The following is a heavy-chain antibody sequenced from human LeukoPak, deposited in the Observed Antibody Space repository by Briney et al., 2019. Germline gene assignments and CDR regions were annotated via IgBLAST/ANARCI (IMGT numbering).Heavy chain of an antibody. CDR1: GFTFSSYS. D-gene: IGHD3-22*01. CDR3: ARASWGYYDSSGYPFDY. V-gene: IGHV3-21*01. J-gene: IGHJ4*02. CDR2: ISSSSSYI. Sequence: GGSLRLSCAASGFTFSSYSTNWVRQAPGKGLEWVSSISSSSSYIYYADSVKGRFTISRDNAKNSLYLQMSSLRAEDTAVYYCARASWGYYDSSGYPFDYWGQGTLVTVSS.